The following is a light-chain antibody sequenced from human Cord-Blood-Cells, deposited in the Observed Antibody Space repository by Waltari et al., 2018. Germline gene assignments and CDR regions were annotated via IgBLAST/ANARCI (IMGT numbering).Light chain of an antibody. V-gene: IGKV3-11*01. CDR3: QQRSNWWT. CDR2: DAS. CDR1: QSVSSY. Sequence: EIVLTQSPATLSLSPGERATLSRRASQSVSSYLAWYQQTPGQAPRLLIYDASNRAPGIPARFSGSGSGTDFTLTISSLEPEDFAVYYCQQRSNWWTFGQGTKVEIK. J-gene: IGKJ1*01.